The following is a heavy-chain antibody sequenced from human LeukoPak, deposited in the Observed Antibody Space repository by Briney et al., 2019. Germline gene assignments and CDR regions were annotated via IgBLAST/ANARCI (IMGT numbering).Heavy chain of an antibody. CDR2: ISSSSSYI. D-gene: IGHD6-19*01. CDR1: GFTFSSYS. J-gene: IGHJ3*02. V-gene: IGHV3-21*01. CDR3: AKATVSGRGAFDI. Sequence: GGSLRLSCAASGFTFSSYSMNWVRQAPGKGLEWVSSISSSSSYIYYADSVKGRFTISRDNAKSSLFLQMSSLRAEDTALYYCAKATVSGRGAFDIWGQGTMVTVSS.